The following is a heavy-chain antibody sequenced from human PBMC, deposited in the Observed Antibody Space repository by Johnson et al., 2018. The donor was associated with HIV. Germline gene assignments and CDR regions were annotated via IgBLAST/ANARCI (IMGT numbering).Heavy chain of an antibody. D-gene: IGHD6-13*01. J-gene: IGHJ3*02. CDR2: ISSSGSTI. CDR3: ARGVGYSSSWYSGSGWYPDALVI. V-gene: IGHV3-11*04. CDR1: GFTFSDYY. Sequence: QVQLVESGGGLVKPGGSLRLSCAASGFTFSDYYMSWIRQAPGKGLEWVSYISSSGSTIYYADSVKGRFTISRDNAKNSLYLQMNSLRAEDMAVYYCARGVGYSSSWYSGSGWYPDALVIWGQGTMVTVSS.